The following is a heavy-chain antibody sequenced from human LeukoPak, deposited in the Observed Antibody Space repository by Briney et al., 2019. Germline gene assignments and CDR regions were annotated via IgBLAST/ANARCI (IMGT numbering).Heavy chain of an antibody. CDR3: ARGSGLR. CDR2: IKQDGSEK. CDR1: GFTFSSYE. Sequence: QTGGSLRLSCAASGFTFSSYEMNWVRQAPGKGLEWVANIKQDGSEKYYVDSVKGRFTISRDNAKNSLYLQMNSLRAEDTAVYYCARGSGLRWGQGTLVTVSS. D-gene: IGHD3-16*01. J-gene: IGHJ4*02. V-gene: IGHV3-7*01.